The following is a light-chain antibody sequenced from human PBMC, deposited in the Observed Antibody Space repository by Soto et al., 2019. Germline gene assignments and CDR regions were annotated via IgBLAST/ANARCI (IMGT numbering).Light chain of an antibody. Sequence: EIVLTQSPGTLSLSPGERATLSCRASQSVSSSYLAWYQQKPGQAPRLLIYGASSRATGIPDRFSGSGSGTDFTLTISRLEPEDFAVYYCQQYNNWPLLTFGQGTRLET. CDR3: QQYNNWPLLT. CDR1: QSVSSSY. V-gene: IGKV3-20*01. CDR2: GAS. J-gene: IGKJ5*01.